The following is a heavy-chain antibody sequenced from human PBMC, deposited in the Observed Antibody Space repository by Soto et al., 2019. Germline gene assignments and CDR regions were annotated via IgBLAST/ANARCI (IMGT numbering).Heavy chain of an antibody. Sequence: EVQLVESGGGLVQPGGSLRLSCAASGFTFSTYSINWVRQAPGKGLEWISYISDNSSVIYYADAVKGRFTISRDNAKNSLYLQMNSLRDEDTAVYYCARDRDAYSSKGICSGPYFDYWGQGTLVTVSS. J-gene: IGHJ4*02. CDR1: GFTFSTYS. V-gene: IGHV3-48*02. CDR3: ARDRDAYSSKGICSGPYFDY. CDR2: ISDNSSVI. D-gene: IGHD2-8*01.